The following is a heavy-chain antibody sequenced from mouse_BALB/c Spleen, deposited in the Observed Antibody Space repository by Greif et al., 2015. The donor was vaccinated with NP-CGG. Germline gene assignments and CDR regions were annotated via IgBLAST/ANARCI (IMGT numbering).Heavy chain of an antibody. CDR3: ARGRICYGCDGAY. D-gene: IGHD2-2*01. J-gene: IGHJ3*01. CDR2: IYPGDGDT. V-gene: IGHV1-80*01. CDR1: GYAFSSYW. Sequence: VQLQQSGAELVRPGSSVKISCKASGYAFSSYWMNWVKQRPGQGLEWIGQIYPGDGDTNYNGKFKGKATLTADKSSSTAYMQLSSLTSEDSAVYFCARGRICYGCDGAYWGQGTLVTVSA.